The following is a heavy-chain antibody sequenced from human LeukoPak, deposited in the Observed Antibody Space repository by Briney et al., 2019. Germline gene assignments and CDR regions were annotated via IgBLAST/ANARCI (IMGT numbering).Heavy chain of an antibody. CDR3: ARGSFGSITMIVVAYYFDY. V-gene: IGHV4-4*07. J-gene: IGHJ4*02. D-gene: IGHD3-22*01. CDR2: IHTSGST. CDR1: GGSISSYY. Sequence: SETLSLTCTVSGGSISSYYWSWIRQPAGKGLEWIGRIHTSGSTNYNPSLKSRVTMSVDTSKNQFSLKLSSVTAADTAVYYCARGSFGSITMIVVAYYFDYWGQGTLVTVSS.